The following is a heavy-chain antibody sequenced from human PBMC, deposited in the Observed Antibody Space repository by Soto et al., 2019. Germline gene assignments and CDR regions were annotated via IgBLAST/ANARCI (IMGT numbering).Heavy chain of an antibody. CDR3: ASRAVKANDSSIDY. Sequence: PSETLSLTCTVSGGSISSGDYYWSWIRQPPGKGLEWIGYIYYSGSTYYNPSLKSRVTISVDTSKNQFSLKLSSVTAADTAVYYCASRAVKANDSSIDYWGQGTLVTVSS. CDR1: GGSISSGDYY. CDR2: IYYSGST. J-gene: IGHJ4*02. D-gene: IGHD3-22*01. V-gene: IGHV4-30-4*01.